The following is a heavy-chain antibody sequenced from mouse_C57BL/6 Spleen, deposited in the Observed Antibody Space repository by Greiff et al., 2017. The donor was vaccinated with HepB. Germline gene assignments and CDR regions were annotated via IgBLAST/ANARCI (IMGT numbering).Heavy chain of an antibody. V-gene: IGHV1-69*01. CDR2: IDPSDSYT. CDR3: ARGREFYAMDY. J-gene: IGHJ4*01. Sequence: QVQLKQPGAELVMPGASVKLSCKASGYTFTSYWMHWVKQRPGQGLEWIGEIDPSDSYTNYNQKFKGKSTLTVDKSSSTAYMQLSSLTSEDSAVYYCARGREFYAMDYWGQGTSVTVSS. CDR1: GYTFTSYW.